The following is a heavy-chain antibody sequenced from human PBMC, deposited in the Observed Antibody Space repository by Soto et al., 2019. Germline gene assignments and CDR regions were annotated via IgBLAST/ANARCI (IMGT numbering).Heavy chain of an antibody. V-gene: IGHV1-18*01. CDR3: ARDNSVVAAWFDP. D-gene: IGHD2-21*01. J-gene: IGHJ5*02. CDR2: ISAYSGNT. CDR1: GYTYTSYG. Sequence: ASVKLSCTASGYTYTSYGISWVRQAPGQGLEWMGWISAYSGNTNYAQKLQGRVTMTTDTSTSTAYMELRSLRSDDTAVYYCARDNSVVAAWFDPWGQGTLVTVSS.